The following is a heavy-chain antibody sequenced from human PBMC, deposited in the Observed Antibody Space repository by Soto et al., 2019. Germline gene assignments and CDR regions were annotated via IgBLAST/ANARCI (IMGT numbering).Heavy chain of an antibody. CDR1: GYTFTSYG. Sequence: QVQLVQSGAEVKKPGASVKVSCKASGYTFTSYGISWVRQAPGQGLEWMGGISAYNGNTNYAQKLQGRVTMTTDTTTSTAYMELRSLRSDDTAVYYCARDPSAYYDILTGYSDENNWFDPWGQGTLVTVSS. V-gene: IGHV1-18*01. D-gene: IGHD3-9*01. CDR3: ARDPSAYYDILTGYSDENNWFDP. J-gene: IGHJ5*02. CDR2: ISAYNGNT.